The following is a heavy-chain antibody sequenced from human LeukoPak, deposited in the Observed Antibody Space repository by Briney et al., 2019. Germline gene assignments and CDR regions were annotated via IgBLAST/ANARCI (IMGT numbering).Heavy chain of an antibody. D-gene: IGHD3-10*01. Sequence: GGSLRLSCAASGFTFSSYAMSWVRQAPGKGLEWVSAISGSGGSTYYADPVRGRFTISRDNSKNTLYLQMNSLRAEDTAVYYCAKAILWFGEFPHYYFDYWGQGTLVTVSS. CDR2: ISGSGGST. J-gene: IGHJ4*02. CDR1: GFTFSSYA. CDR3: AKAILWFGEFPHYYFDY. V-gene: IGHV3-23*01.